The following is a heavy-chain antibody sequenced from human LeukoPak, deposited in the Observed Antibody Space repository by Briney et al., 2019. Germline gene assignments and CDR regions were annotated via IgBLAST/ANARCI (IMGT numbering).Heavy chain of an antibody. Sequence: RGESLKISCKGSGYSFTSNWIGWVRQMPGKGLEWLGIIYPADSDTTYSPSFQGHVTISADKSTSTAYLQWSSLKASDTAMYYCSRLQGVSRGWSFDYWGQGTLVTVSS. CDR3: SRLQGVSRGWSFDY. CDR2: IYPADSDT. D-gene: IGHD6-19*01. V-gene: IGHV5-51*01. J-gene: IGHJ4*02. CDR1: GYSFTSNW.